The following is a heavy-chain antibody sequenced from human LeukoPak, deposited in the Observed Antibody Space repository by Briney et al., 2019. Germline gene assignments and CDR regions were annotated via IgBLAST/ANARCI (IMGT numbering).Heavy chain of an antibody. D-gene: IGHD5-24*01. CDR3: AWEGRDGYNRYDN. CDR1: GYTFSSYG. CDR2: ISAYNGNR. J-gene: IGHJ4*02. Sequence: ASVKVSCKASGYTFSSYGISWVRQAPGQGLEWMGWISAYNGNRDYAQKLQGRVTMTTDTSTSTAYMELRSLRSDDTAVYYRAWEGRDGYNRYDNWGQGTLVTVSS. V-gene: IGHV1-18*01.